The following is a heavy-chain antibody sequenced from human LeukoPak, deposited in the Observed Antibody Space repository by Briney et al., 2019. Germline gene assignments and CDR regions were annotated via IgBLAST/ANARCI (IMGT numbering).Heavy chain of an antibody. CDR1: GGSVSSSHY. CDR3: ARVWAADRGVGDY. V-gene: IGHV4-39*07. CDR2: IYYGGST. Sequence: SETLSLTCTVSGGSVSSSHYWGWIRQPPGKGLEWIGSIYYGGSTYYNPSLRSRVTTSVDTSKNLFSLKLSSVTAADTAVYYCARVWAADRGVGDYWGQGTLVTVSS. J-gene: IGHJ4*02. D-gene: IGHD3-10*01.